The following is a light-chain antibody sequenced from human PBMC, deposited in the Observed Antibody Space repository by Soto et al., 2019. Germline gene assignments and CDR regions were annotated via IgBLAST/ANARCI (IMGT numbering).Light chain of an antibody. CDR3: QQRSNWPLT. V-gene: IGKV3-11*01. Sequence: EIVLTQSPATLSLSPGERATLPCRASQSISSYLAWYQQKPGQAPRLLIYDASNRATGIPARFSGSGSGTDFTLTISSLEPEDFAVYSCQQRSNWPLTFGGGTKV. CDR2: DAS. CDR1: QSISSY. J-gene: IGKJ4*01.